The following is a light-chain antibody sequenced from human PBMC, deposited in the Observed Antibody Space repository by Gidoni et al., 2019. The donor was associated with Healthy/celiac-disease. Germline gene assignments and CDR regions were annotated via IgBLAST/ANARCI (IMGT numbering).Light chain of an antibody. CDR1: SSNIGAGYD. CDR3: QSYDSSLSGRWV. J-gene: IGLJ3*02. V-gene: IGLV1-40*01. CDR2: GNS. Sequence: QSVLTQPPSVSGAPGQRVTISCTGRSSNIGAGYDVPWYQQLPGTAPKLLIYGNSNRPSGVPDRFSGSKSGTSASLAITGLQAEDEADYYCQSYDSSLSGRWVFGGGTKLTVL.